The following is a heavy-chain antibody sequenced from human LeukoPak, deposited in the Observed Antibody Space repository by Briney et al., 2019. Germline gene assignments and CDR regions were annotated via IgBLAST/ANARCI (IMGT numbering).Heavy chain of an antibody. Sequence: ASVKVSRKASGGTFSSYAISWVRQAPGQGLEWMGWINPNSGGTNYAQKFQGRVTMTRDTSISTAYMELSRLRSDDTAVYYCARDWTTLRVVTQLDYWGQGTLVTVSS. D-gene: IGHD3-22*01. CDR2: INPNSGGT. J-gene: IGHJ4*02. V-gene: IGHV1-2*02. CDR1: GGTFSSYA. CDR3: ARDWTTLRVVTQLDY.